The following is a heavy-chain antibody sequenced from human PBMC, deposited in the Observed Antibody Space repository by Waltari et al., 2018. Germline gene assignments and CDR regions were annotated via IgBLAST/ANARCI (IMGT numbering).Heavy chain of an antibody. CDR3: VTPPIFAAHGGFDY. CDR1: GFSLSDAW. Sequence: EVVLAESGGGLVKPGGSLRRSCAASGFSLSDAWVGWGSQIQGKGRKWLGRIRNKENGGPTEYSAALKNRFIISRDDSEKMLFLEMTNLKIEDTGVYYCVTPPIFAAHGGFDYWGQGALVTVSS. J-gene: IGHJ4*02. V-gene: IGHV3-15*01. CDR2: IRNKENGGPT. D-gene: IGHD3-9*01.